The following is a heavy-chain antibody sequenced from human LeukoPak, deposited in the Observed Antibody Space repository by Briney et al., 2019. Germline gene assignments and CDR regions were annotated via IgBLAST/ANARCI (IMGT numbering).Heavy chain of an antibody. CDR3: ARGLNYGYFDY. Sequence: SETLSLTCGVSSGSFTNYYWGWVRQSPGTRLEWIGEINHSGTTNYNPSLKSRVTISVDTSKKQFFLKLDSVTATDTAMYYCARGLNYGYFDYWGQGILVTVSS. D-gene: IGHD4-17*01. CDR1: SGSFTNYY. V-gene: IGHV4-34*01. CDR2: INHSGTT. J-gene: IGHJ4*02.